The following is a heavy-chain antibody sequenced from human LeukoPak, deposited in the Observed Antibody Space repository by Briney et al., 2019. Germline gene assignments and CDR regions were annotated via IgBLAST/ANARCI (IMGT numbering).Heavy chain of an antibody. CDR3: ASRNY. V-gene: IGHV3-33*08. CDR2: IWYDGSNK. J-gene: IGHJ4*02. D-gene: IGHD1-14*01. Sequence: PGGSLRLSCAASGFIVSSNYMSWVRQAPGKGLEWVAVIWYDGSNKYYADSVKGRFTISRDNSKNTLYLQMNSLRAEDTAVYYCASRNYWGQGTLVTVSS. CDR1: GFIVSSNY.